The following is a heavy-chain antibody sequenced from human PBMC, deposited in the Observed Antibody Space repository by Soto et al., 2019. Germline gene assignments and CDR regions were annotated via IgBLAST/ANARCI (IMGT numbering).Heavy chain of an antibody. D-gene: IGHD6-13*01. J-gene: IGHJ4*02. CDR3: AREKGIAAAGAYFDY. Sequence: GASVKVSWKACGYTFPSYYMHWGRQAPGQGVEWMGIINPSGGSTRGAQELQGRVTMTRATSTSTVYMELSRLRSEDTAVYCCAREKGIAAAGAYFDYWGQGTLVTVFS. CDR2: INPSGGST. V-gene: IGHV1-46*04. CDR1: GYTFPSYY.